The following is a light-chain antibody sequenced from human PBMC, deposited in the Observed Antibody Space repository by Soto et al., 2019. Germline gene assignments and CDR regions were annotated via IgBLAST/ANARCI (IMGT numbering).Light chain of an antibody. Sequence: EIVMTQSPATLSVSPGERATLSCRASQTFSSSLAWYQQTPGQAPRPLIYGASTMATGIPARFSGSGSGTEFTLTISSLQSEDFAVYYCQQYNNWPLTFGPGTKVDIK. J-gene: IGKJ3*01. CDR3: QQYNNWPLT. V-gene: IGKV3-15*01. CDR1: QTFSSS. CDR2: GAS.